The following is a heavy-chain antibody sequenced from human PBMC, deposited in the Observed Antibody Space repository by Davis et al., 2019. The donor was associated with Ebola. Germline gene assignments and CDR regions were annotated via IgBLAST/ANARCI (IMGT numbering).Heavy chain of an antibody. J-gene: IGHJ5*02. V-gene: IGHV3-23*01. CDR2: INFGGSAT. Sequence: PGGFLRLSCAASGFTFSRTDMNWFRQAPGGGPEWVSNINFGGSATYYADSVKGRFTISRDNSKNILYLQMASLRIEDTAQYYCAGDPNWESGSWGQGTLVSVSS. D-gene: IGHD1-1*01. CDR3: AGDPNWESGS. CDR1: GFTFSRTD.